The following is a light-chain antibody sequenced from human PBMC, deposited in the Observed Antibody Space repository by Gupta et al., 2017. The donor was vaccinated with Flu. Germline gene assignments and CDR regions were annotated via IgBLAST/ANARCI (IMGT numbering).Light chain of an antibody. V-gene: IGKV3-20*01. CDR1: QSVSSTY. Sequence: GTLSLSPGERATLSCRASQSVSSTYLAWYQQKPGQAPRLLIYGASSRATGIPDRVSGSGSGTDFTLTISSLEPEDFAVYYCQQYGSSPQTFGQGTKVEIK. J-gene: IGKJ1*01. CDR2: GAS. CDR3: QQYGSSPQT.